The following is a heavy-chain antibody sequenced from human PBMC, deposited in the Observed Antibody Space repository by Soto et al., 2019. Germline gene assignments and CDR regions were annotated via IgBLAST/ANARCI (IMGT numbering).Heavy chain of an antibody. J-gene: IGHJ4*02. CDR2: IGASGDIT. Sequence: GWLRRSGSASGFSFTNFAMSWVRQAPGKGLEWVAGIGASGDITWYADSVKGRLSISRDNSKNTLYLQLNSLRFEDTAVYYCEKDDFANRGDDYFDYWGPGTLVTVYS. D-gene: IGHD5-12*01. CDR3: EKDDFANRGDDYFDY. V-gene: IGHV3-23*01. CDR1: GFSFTNFA.